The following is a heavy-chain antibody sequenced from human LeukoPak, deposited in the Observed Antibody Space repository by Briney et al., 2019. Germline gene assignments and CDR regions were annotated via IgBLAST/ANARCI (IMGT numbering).Heavy chain of an antibody. CDR1: GFTFSDYY. V-gene: IGHV3-11*01. D-gene: IGHD5-18*01. Sequence: GGSLRLSCAASGFTFSDYYMSWIRQAPGKGLEWVSYISSSGSTIYYADSVKGRYTISGDNAKNSLYPQMNSLRAEDTAVYYCARWIQLWYAFDIWGQGTMVTVSS. CDR3: ARWIQLWYAFDI. CDR2: ISSSGSTI. J-gene: IGHJ3*02.